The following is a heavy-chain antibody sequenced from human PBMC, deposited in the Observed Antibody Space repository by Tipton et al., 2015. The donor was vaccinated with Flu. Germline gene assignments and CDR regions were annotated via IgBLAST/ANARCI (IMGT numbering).Heavy chain of an antibody. CDR3: ARERDVLLWFGELGYFDY. V-gene: IGHV4-61*02. D-gene: IGHD3-10*01. CDR1: GGSMSSGSYY. J-gene: IGHJ4*02. Sequence: TLSLTCTVSGGSMSSGSYYWSWIRQPAGKGLEWIGRIYTSGSTNYNPSLKSRVTISVDTSKNQLSLKLSSVTAADTAAYYCARERDVLLWFGELGYFDYWGQGTLVTVSS. CDR2: IYTSGST.